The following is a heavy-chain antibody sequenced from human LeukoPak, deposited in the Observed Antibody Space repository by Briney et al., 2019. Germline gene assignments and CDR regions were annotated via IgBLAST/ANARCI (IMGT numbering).Heavy chain of an antibody. CDR3: AKDAQRGFDYSNSLES. Sequence: PGKSLTLSCVASRFTFSHFGTHWVRQAPGKGLEWVAVIWSDATNQYYADSVKGRFTISRDNSRNTVFLQMTNLRVEDTAVYFCAKDAQRGFDYSNSLESWGQGTLVTVSS. J-gene: IGHJ4*02. CDR2: IWSDATNQ. V-gene: IGHV3-33*03. D-gene: IGHD4-11*01. CDR1: RFTFSHFG.